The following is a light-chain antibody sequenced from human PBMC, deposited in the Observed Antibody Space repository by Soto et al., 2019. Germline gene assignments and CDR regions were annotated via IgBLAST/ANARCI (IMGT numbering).Light chain of an antibody. V-gene: IGLV2-14*01. CDR2: EVS. CDR3: SSYTSSSTVV. CDR1: SSDVGFYKY. Sequence: QSVLTQPASVSGSPGQSITISCTGTSSDVGFYKYVSWYQHHPGKAPKLMIYEVSNRPSGVSNRFSGSKSGNTASLTISGLQAEDEADYYCSSYTSSSTVVFGGGTKLTVL. J-gene: IGLJ2*01.